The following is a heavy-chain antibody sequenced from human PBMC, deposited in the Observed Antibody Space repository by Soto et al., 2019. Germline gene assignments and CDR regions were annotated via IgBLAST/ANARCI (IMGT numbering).Heavy chain of an antibody. Sequence: SETLSLTCTVSGGSISSSSYYWGWIRQPPGKGLEWIGSIYYSGSTYYNPSLKSRVTISVDTSKNQFSLKLSSVTAADTAVYYCARLEAAAGSEHYWGQGTLVTVSS. CDR1: GGSISSSSYY. J-gene: IGHJ4*02. D-gene: IGHD6-13*01. CDR2: IYYSGST. V-gene: IGHV4-39*01. CDR3: ARLEAAAGSEHY.